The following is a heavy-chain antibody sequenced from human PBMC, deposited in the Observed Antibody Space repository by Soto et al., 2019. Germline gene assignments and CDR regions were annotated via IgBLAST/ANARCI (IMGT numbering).Heavy chain of an antibody. CDR1: GFTFSNDW. CDR2: IKSKTDGGTT. Sequence: GGSLRLSCAASGFTFSNDWMSWVRQAPGKGLEWVGRIKSKTDGGTTDYAAPVKGRFTISRDDSKNTLYLQMNSLKTEDTAVYYCTTLVVPAAKYYYYYMDVWGKGTTVTVSS. D-gene: IGHD2-2*01. V-gene: IGHV3-15*01. J-gene: IGHJ6*03. CDR3: TTLVVPAAKYYYYYMDV.